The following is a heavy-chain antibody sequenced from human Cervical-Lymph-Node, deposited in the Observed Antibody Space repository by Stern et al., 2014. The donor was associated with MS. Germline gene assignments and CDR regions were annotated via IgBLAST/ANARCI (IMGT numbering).Heavy chain of an antibody. CDR1: GYTLTEIS. Sequence: VQLVESGAEVKKPGASVKVSCKVSGYTLTEISMHWVRQAPGKGLEWMGGFDPEDGETIYAQKFQGRVTMTEDTSTDTAYMELSSLRSEDTAVYYCATDRDDFRSGYSAPTKGYGLDVWGQGTTVTVTS. D-gene: IGHD3-3*01. CDR3: ATDRDDFRSGYSAPTKGYGLDV. CDR2: FDPEDGET. J-gene: IGHJ6*02. V-gene: IGHV1-24*01.